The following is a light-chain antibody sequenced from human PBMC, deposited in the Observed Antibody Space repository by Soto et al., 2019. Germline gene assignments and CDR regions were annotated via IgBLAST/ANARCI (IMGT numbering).Light chain of an antibody. CDR2: RGS. J-gene: IGKJ1*01. CDR1: QNIRGNE. Sequence: EVVLTQSPGTLSLSPGERATLSCRASQNIRGNELAWYQQKPGQAPRLLIYRGSTRATGIPDRFSGRGSGTDVTLTISSLEPEDYAVYYCQDYGTSAPWTVDQGTKVEIK. CDR3: QDYGTSAPWT. V-gene: IGKV3-20*01.